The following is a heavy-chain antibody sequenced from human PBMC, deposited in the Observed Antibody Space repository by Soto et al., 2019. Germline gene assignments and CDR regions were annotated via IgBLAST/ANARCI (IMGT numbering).Heavy chain of an antibody. D-gene: IGHD2-2*01. CDR2: ISYDGSNK. V-gene: IGHV3-30-3*01. CDR3: ARDGNPFDQLLSHWFDP. J-gene: IGHJ5*02. Sequence: GGSLRLSCAASGFTFSSYAMSWVRQAPGKGLEWVAVISYDGSNKYYADSVKGRFTISRDNSKNTLYLQMNSLRAEDTAVYYCARDGNPFDQLLSHWFDPWGQGTLVTVSS. CDR1: GFTFSSYA.